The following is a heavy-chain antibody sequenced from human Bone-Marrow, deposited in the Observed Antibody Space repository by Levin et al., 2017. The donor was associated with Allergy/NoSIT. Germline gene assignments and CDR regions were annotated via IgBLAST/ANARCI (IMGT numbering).Heavy chain of an antibody. CDR2: IYHSGST. CDR1: GYSISSGYY. V-gene: IGHV4-38-2*01. D-gene: IGHD3-22*01. Sequence: SETLSLTCAVSGYSISSGYYWGWIRQPPGKGLEWIGSIYHSGSTYYNPSLKSRVTISVDTSKNQFSLKLSSVTAADTAVYYCARAYYDSSGYYYYLFDYWGQGTLVTVSS. CDR3: ARAYYDSSGYYYYLFDY. J-gene: IGHJ4*02.